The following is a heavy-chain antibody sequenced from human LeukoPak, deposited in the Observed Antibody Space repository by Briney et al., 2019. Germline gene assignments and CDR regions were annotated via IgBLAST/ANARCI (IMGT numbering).Heavy chain of an antibody. CDR2: INHSGST. V-gene: IGHV4-34*01. J-gene: IGHJ4*02. CDR3: ARVNVVDCSGGSCYLPYYFDH. CDR1: GGSFSGYY. D-gene: IGHD2-15*01. Sequence: PSETLSLTCAVYGGSFSGYYWSWIRQPPGKGLEWIGEINHSGSTNYNPSLKSRVTISVDTSKNQFSLKLSSVTAADTAVYYCARVNVVDCSGGSCYLPYYFDHWGQGTLVTVSS.